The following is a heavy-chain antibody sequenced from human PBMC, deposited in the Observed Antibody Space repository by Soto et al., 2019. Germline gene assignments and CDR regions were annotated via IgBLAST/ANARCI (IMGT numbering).Heavy chain of an antibody. CDR1: GFTFSSYA. V-gene: IGHV3-23*01. Sequence: GGSLRLSCAASGFTFSSYAMSWVRQAPGKGLEWVSAISGSGGSTYYADSVKGRFTISRDNSKNTLYLQMNSLRAEDTAVYYCAKDGVLRYFDWLRKHSIDYWAREPWSPSPQ. J-gene: IGHJ4*02. CDR3: AKDGVLRYFDWLRKHSIDY. D-gene: IGHD3-9*01. CDR2: ISGSGGST.